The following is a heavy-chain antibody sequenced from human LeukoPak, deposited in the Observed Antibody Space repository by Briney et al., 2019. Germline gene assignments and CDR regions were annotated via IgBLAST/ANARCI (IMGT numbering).Heavy chain of an antibody. CDR1: GFTFSSYN. J-gene: IGHJ6*01. D-gene: IGHD7-27*01. V-gene: IGHV3-21*01. CDR3: ARDLGIVYYYGMDV. CDR2: INNSSRYI. Sequence: NAGGSLRLSCAASGFTFSSYNMNWVRQAPGKGLEWVSSINNSSRYISYADSVNGRFTISRDNAKNSLYLQMNSLRAEDTAVYYCARDLGIVYYYGMDVWGKGPRSSCPQ.